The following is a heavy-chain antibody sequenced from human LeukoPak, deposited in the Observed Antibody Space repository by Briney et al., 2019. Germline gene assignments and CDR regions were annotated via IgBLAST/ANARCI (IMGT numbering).Heavy chain of an antibody. Sequence: GGSLRLTCAASGFTFSSYGMHWVRQAPAKGLEWVAVISYYGSNNYYADSVKGRFTISRDNSKNTLYLQMNSLRAEDTAVYYCAKGSHLRFGAVTTCFDYWGQGTLVTVSS. CDR1: GFTFSSYG. CDR3: AKGSHLRFGAVTTCFDY. V-gene: IGHV3-30*18. D-gene: IGHD3-16*01. J-gene: IGHJ4*02. CDR2: ISYYGSNN.